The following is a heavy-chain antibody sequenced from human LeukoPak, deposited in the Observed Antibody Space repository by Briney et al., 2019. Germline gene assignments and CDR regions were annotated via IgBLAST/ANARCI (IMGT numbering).Heavy chain of an antibody. CDR1: GFTFSSYA. CDR2: ISGSGGST. CDR3: ATREGDFWSGYLGY. D-gene: IGHD3-3*01. V-gene: IGHV3-23*01. J-gene: IGHJ4*02. Sequence: TGGSLRLSXAASGFTFSSYAMSWVRQAPGKGLEWVSAISGSGGSTYYADSVKGRFTISRDNSKNTLYLQMNSLRAEDTAVYYCATREGDFWSGYLGYWGQGTLVTVSS.